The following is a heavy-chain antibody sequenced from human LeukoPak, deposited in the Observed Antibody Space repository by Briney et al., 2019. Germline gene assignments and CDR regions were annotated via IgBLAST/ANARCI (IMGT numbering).Heavy chain of an antibody. CDR1: GYTFTNFG. D-gene: IGHD4-17*01. J-gene: IGHJ4*02. CDR3: ARDRDYGDYNTQDLFVY. Sequence: ASVKVSCKASGYTFTNFGISWVRQAPGQGLEWMGWISAYIGNTNYAQRLQGRVTMTTDTSTSTAYMELRSLRSDDTAVYYCARDRDYGDYNTQDLFVYWGQGTLVTVPS. V-gene: IGHV1-18*01. CDR2: ISAYIGNT.